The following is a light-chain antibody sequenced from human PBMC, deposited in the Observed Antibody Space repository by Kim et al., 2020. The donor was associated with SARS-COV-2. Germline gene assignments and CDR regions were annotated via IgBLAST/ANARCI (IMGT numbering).Light chain of an antibody. CDR1: NLENKY. CDR3: QAWDSRNYV. Sequence: SVSPGETASIPCSGDNLENKYVCWYQQKPGQSPVLVMYQNIKRPSGIPERFSGSNSGNTATLTISGTQGLDEADYYCQAWDSRNYVFGTGTKVTVL. J-gene: IGLJ1*01. V-gene: IGLV3-1*01. CDR2: QNI.